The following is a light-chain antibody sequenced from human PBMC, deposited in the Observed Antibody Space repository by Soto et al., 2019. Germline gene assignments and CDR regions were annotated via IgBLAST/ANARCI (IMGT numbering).Light chain of an antibody. J-gene: IGKJ1*01. V-gene: IGKV3-20*01. Sequence: ETVLTQSPGTLSLSPGERATLSCRASQSVSSSYLAWYQQKPGQAPRVLIYGASSRGTGIPDRFSGSGSGTDFTLTISRLEPEDFAMYYCHQYGSSPWTFGQGTKVEIK. CDR1: QSVSSSY. CDR3: HQYGSSPWT. CDR2: GAS.